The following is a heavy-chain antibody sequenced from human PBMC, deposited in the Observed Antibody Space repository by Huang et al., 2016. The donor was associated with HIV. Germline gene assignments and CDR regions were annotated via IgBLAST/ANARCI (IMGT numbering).Heavy chain of an antibody. J-gene: IGHJ4*02. CDR1: FASISVNSKY. V-gene: IGHV4-39*02. CDR3: ASGPVIVSISRFYFEQ. CDR2: MHYGGRT. Sequence: LLLRESGSGLVKTSETMSLSCTVAFASISVNSKYWTWVRQSPGKGLECIASMHYGGRTYYNPSLKSRVSMSVDTSHNQHFSLTLASVTAADTAVYFCASGPVIVSISRFYFEQWGPGILVTV. D-gene: IGHD3-22*01.